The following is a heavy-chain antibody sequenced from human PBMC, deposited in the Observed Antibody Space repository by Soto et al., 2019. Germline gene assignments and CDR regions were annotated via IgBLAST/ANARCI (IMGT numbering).Heavy chain of an antibody. CDR1: GGSISSYY. J-gene: IGHJ6*02. V-gene: IGHV4-59*01. D-gene: IGHD5-12*01. CDR2: IYYSGST. CDR3: ARDRGGYDYLSKYYYYGMDV. Sequence: QVQLQESGPGLVKPSETLSLTCTVSGGSISSYYWSWIRQPPGKGLEWIGYIYYSGSTNYNPSLKSRVTISVDTSKNQFSLKLSSVTAADTAVYYCARDRGGYDYLSKYYYYGMDVWGQGTTVTVSS.